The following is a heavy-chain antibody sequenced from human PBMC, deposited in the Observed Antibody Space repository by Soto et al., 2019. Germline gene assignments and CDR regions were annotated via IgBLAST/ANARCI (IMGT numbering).Heavy chain of an antibody. V-gene: IGHV4-34*01. J-gene: IGHJ4*02. D-gene: IGHD3-16*01. CDR2: IHHSGGS. CDR1: GGSFSDHY. CDR3: ARAPLIKSAEVKSFVDF. Sequence: SETLSLTCAVTGGSFSDHYWTWIRQPPGKGMEWIGEIHHSGGSHYNPSFKSRATISLDTSKNQFSLDLRSATAADTALYYCARAPLIKSAEVKSFVDFWGQGTLVTVSS.